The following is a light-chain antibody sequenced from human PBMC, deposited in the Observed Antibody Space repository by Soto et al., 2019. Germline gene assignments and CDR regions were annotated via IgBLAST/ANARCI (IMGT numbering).Light chain of an antibody. CDR3: QQYGSSPWT. V-gene: IGKV3-20*01. CDR2: AAS. J-gene: IGKJ1*01. Sequence: EIVLTQSPGTLSLSPGERATLSCRASQSVSSSYLAWYQQKPGQAPRLLIYAASSRATGIPDRFSGSGSGTDFTLTISRLEPEDFAAYYCQQYGSSPWTFGQGTKVEIK. CDR1: QSVSSSY.